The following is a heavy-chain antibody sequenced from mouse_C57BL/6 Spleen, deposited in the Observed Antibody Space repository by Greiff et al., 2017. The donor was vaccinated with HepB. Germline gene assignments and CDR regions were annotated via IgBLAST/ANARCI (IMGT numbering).Heavy chain of an antibody. V-gene: IGHV14-4*01. D-gene: IGHD2-5*01. CDR3: TTWSNEAMDY. CDR1: GFNIKDDY. CDR2: IDPENGDT. J-gene: IGHJ4*01. Sequence: VQLQQSGAELVRPGASVKLSCTASGFNIKDDYMHWVKQRPEQGLEWIGWIDPENGDTEYASKFQGKATITADTSSNTAYLQLSSLTSEDTAVYYCTTWSNEAMDYWGQGTSVTVSS.